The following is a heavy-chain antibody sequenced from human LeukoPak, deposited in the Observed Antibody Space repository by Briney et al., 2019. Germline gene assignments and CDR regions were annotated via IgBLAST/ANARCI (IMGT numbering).Heavy chain of an antibody. J-gene: IGHJ4*02. CDR2: ISVSGDRT. Sequence: GGSLRLSCAASGFTFTSSAMTWVRQAPEKWLEWVSAISVSGDRTYYADSVKGRFTISRDNSKNTLYLQMNRLRAEDTGLFYCAKDGPKYSGLQGYFDYWGQGTLVTVSS. D-gene: IGHD5-18*01. CDR1: GFTFTSSA. CDR3: AKDGPKYSGLQGYFDY. V-gene: IGHV3-23*01.